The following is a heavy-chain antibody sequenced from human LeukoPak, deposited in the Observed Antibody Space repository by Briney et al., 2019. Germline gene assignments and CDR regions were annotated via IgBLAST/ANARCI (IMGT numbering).Heavy chain of an antibody. V-gene: IGHV1-69*06. CDR2: IIPIFGTA. CDR3: ARWGAATEPFDY. J-gene: IGHJ4*02. D-gene: IGHD2-15*01. Sequence: AVKVSCKASGGTFSSYAISWVRQAPGQGLEWMGGIIPIFGTANYAQKFQGRVTITADKSTSTAYMELSSLRSEDTAVYYCARWGAATEPFDYWGQGTLVTVSS. CDR1: GGTFSSYA.